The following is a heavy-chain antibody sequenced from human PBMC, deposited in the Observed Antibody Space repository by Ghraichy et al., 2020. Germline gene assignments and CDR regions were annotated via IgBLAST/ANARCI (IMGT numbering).Heavy chain of an antibody. V-gene: IGHV4-59*01. Sequence: SETLSLTCTVSGGSISSYYWSWIRQPPGKGLEWIGYIYYSGSTNYNPSLKSRVTISVDTSKNQFSLKLSSVTAADTAVYYCARMGVGELLPWHWFDPWGQGTLVTVSS. CDR2: IYYSGST. CDR3: ARMGVGELLPWHWFDP. CDR1: GGSISSYY. D-gene: IGHD1-26*01. J-gene: IGHJ5*02.